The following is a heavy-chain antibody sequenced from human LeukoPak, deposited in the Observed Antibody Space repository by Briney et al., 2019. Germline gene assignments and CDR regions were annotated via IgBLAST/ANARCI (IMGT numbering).Heavy chain of an antibody. CDR3: ARVRSGSRRGYCSGGSCYPFDY. D-gene: IGHD2-15*01. CDR1: GYTFTSYD. CDR2: TNPNSGNT. V-gene: IGHV1-8*01. Sequence: GASVKVSCKASGYTFTSYDINWVRQATGQGLEWMGWTNPNSGNTGYAQKFQGRVTMTRNTSISTAYMELSSLRSEDTAVYYCARVRSGSRRGYCSGGSCYPFDYWGQGTLVTVSS. J-gene: IGHJ4*02.